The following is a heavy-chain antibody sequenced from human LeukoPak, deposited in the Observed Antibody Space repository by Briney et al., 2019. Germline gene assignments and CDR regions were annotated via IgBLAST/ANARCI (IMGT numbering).Heavy chain of an antibody. D-gene: IGHD7-27*01. V-gene: IGHV4-59*12. CDR2: IYHSRGT. CDR1: GDSIRSYY. Sequence: PSETLSLTCTVSGDSIRSYYWSWIRQPPGKGLEWIGYIYHSRGTMYNPSLKSRVTISVDTSKNQFSLKVASVTAMDAAVYYCAKKVAGVGWFDPWGQGTLVTVSS. J-gene: IGHJ5*02. CDR3: AKKVAGVGWFDP.